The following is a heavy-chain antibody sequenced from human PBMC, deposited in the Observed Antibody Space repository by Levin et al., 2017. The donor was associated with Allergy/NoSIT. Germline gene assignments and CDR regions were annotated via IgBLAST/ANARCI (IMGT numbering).Heavy chain of an antibody. J-gene: IGHJ5*02. Sequence: GESLKISCKGSGYSFTSYWIGWVRQMPGKGLEWMGIIYPGDSDTRYSPSFQGQVTISADKSISTAYLQWSSLKASDTAMYYCARRLIAAAGGDWFDPWGQGTLVTVSS. D-gene: IGHD6-13*01. CDR2: IYPGDSDT. CDR3: ARRLIAAAGGDWFDP. CDR1: GYSFTSYW. V-gene: IGHV5-51*01.